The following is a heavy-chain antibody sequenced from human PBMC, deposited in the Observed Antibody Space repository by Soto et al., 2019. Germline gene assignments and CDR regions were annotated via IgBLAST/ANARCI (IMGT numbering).Heavy chain of an antibody. Sequence: GSLRLSCVASGFTFSSYWMHWVRQAPGKGLVWVSRINNDGITTAYADSVKGRFTISRDNAKTTLYLQMNSLTAEDTAVYYCARIAVGGTRSFDYWGQGTLVTVSS. CDR3: ARIAVGGTRSFDY. J-gene: IGHJ4*02. CDR2: INNDGITT. V-gene: IGHV3-74*01. D-gene: IGHD6-19*01. CDR1: GFTFSSYW.